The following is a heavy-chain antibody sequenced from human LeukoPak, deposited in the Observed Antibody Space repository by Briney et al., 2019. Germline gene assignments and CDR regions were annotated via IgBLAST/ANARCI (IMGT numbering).Heavy chain of an antibody. CDR1: GFIFSSYW. J-gene: IGHJ4*02. Sequence: GGSLRLSCAASGFIFSSYWMSWVRQAPGKGLEWVANIKHDEVEKYHVDSVKGRFTISRDNAKNSLYLQMNSLRAEDTAVYFCARDAGALVTHFDSWGQGTLVTVSS. D-gene: IGHD5-18*01. V-gene: IGHV3-7*03. CDR2: IKHDEVEK. CDR3: ARDAGALVTHFDS.